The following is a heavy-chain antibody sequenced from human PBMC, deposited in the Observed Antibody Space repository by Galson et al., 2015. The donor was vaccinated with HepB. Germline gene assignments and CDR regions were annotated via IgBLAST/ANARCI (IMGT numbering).Heavy chain of an antibody. CDR2: IRYDGSNK. CDR1: GFTFSSYS. D-gene: IGHD3-22*01. Sequence: SLRLSCAASGFTFSSYSMNWVRQAPGKGLEWVAFIRYDGSNKYYADSVKGRFTISRDNSKNTLYLQMNSLRAEDTAVYYCAKGPQEYYDSRAYREFDDPRPLYYYYYGMDVWGQRTTVNVSS. J-gene: IGHJ6*02. CDR3: AKGPQEYYDSRAYREFDDPRPLYYYYYGMDV. V-gene: IGHV3-30*02.